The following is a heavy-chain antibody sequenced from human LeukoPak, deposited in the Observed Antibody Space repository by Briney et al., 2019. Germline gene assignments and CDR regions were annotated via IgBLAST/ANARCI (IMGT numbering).Heavy chain of an antibody. D-gene: IGHD3-3*01. J-gene: IGHJ5*02. Sequence: RASVKVSCKASGYTFTSYGISWVRQAPGQGLEWMGWISAYDGNTNYAQKLQGRVTMTTDTSTSTAYMELGSLRSDDTAVYYCARDGITIFGVAIIRNWFDPWGQGTLVTVSS. CDR3: ARDGITIFGVAIIRNWFDP. V-gene: IGHV1-18*01. CDR2: ISAYDGNT. CDR1: GYTFTSYG.